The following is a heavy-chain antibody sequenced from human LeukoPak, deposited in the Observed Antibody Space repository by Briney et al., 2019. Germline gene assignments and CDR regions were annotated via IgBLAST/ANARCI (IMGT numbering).Heavy chain of an antibody. V-gene: IGHV3-23*01. Sequence: GGSLRLSCAASGFTFSSYAMSWVRQAPGKGLEWVSTISGNGGRTYYADSVKGRFTISRDNSKNTLFLQMNSLRAEDTAVYYCAKGQVTAASALRFDYWGQGTLVTASS. D-gene: IGHD6-13*01. J-gene: IGHJ4*02. CDR1: GFTFSSYA. CDR2: ISGNGGRT. CDR3: AKGQVTAASALRFDY.